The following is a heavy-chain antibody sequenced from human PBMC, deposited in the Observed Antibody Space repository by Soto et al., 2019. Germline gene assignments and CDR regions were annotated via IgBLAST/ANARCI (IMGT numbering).Heavy chain of an antibody. Sequence: SETLSLTCTVSGGSISSGGYYWSWIRQHPGKGLEWIGYIYYSGSTYYNPSLKSRVTISVDTSKNQFSLKLSSVTAADTAVYYGAGGALKHADLLYYEDSRGPTRPYFDHGGKEPLFT. CDR1: GGSISSGGYY. CDR3: AGGALKHADLLYYEDSRGPTRPYFDH. V-gene: IGHV4-31*03. CDR2: IYYSGST. J-gene: IGHJ4*02. D-gene: IGHD3-22*01.